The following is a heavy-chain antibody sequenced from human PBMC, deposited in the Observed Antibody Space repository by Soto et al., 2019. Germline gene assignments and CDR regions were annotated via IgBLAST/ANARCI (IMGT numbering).Heavy chain of an antibody. V-gene: IGHV5-10-1*01. D-gene: IGHD3-9*01. CDR3: ARHDNTKFPDYYYGMDV. CDR2: IDPSDSYT. J-gene: IGHJ6*02. Sequence: GESLKISCKGSGYSFTSYWISWVRQMPGKGLEWMGRIDPSDSYTNYSPSFQGHVTISADRSISTAYLQWSSLKASDTAMYYCARHDNTKFPDYYYGMDVWGQGTTVTVSS. CDR1: GYSFTSYW.